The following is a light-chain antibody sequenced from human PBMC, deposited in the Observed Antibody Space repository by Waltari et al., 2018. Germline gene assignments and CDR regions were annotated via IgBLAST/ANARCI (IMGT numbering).Light chain of an antibody. Sequence: QSALTQPASVSGSPGQSITLPCTGTTSDIGTYDVVSWFQQRPGKAPQLLISVVSKRPSQISQRFSGSKSGNTASLTISGLQAEDEADYYCCSFANDSRVFGGGTKVTVL. CDR3: CSFANDSRV. J-gene: IGLJ3*02. CDR1: TSDIGTYDV. CDR2: VVS. V-gene: IGLV2-23*02.